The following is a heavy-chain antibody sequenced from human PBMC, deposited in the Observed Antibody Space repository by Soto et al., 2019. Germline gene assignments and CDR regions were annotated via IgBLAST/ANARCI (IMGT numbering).Heavy chain of an antibody. V-gene: IGHV4-39*01. CDR3: ARREGWPRPHHFDY. CDR2: IYYSGST. CDR1: GGSISSSSYY. J-gene: IGHJ4*02. Sequence: SETLSLTCTVSGGSISSSSYYWGWIRQPPGKGLEWIGSIYYSGSTYYNPSLKSRVTISVDTSKNQFSLKLSSVTAADTAVYYCARREGWPRPHHFDYWGQGTLVTVSS.